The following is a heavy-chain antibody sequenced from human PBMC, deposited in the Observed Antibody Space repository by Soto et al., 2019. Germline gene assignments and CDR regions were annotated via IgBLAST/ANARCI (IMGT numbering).Heavy chain of an antibody. J-gene: IGHJ4*02. V-gene: IGHV4-61*01. D-gene: IGHD3-3*01. CDR2: IYYSGST. Sequence: QVQLQESGPGLVKPSETLSLTCTVSGGSVSSGSYYWSWIRQPPGKGLEWIGYIYYSGSTNYNPSLKSRVTISVDTSKNQFSLKLSSVTAADTAVYYCARVLRFLEWLSLGPYFDYWGQGTLVTVSS. CDR3: ARVLRFLEWLSLGPYFDY. CDR1: GGSVSSGSYY.